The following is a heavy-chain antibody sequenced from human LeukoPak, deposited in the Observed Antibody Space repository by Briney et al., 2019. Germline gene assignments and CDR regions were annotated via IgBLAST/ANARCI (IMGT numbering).Heavy chain of an antibody. V-gene: IGHV5-51*01. J-gene: IGHJ4*02. CDR3: ARRDTGFEFFDS. CDR1: GYSFTNYW. Sequence: EESLKISCKGSGYSFTNYWIGWVRQMAGQGLEWIGIIYPGDSDTRYSPSFQGQVTISADKSISTAYLQWTSLKASDTAMYYCARRDTGFEFFDSWGQGTLVTVSS. CDR2: IYPGDSDT. D-gene: IGHD5-12*01.